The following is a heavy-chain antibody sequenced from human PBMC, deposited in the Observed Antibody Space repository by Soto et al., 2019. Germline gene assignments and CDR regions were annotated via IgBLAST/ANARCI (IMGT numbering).Heavy chain of an antibody. V-gene: IGHV1-69*12. CDR1: GGTFSSYA. Sequence: QVQLVQSGAEVKKPGSSVKVSCKASGGTFSSYAISWVRQAPGQGLEWMGGIIPIFGTANYAQKFQGRVTITADESTSTAYVELSSLRSEDTAVYYCARGGYCSGGSCYSARAYYYYYGMDVWGQGTTVTVSS. CDR2: IIPIFGTA. CDR3: ARGGYCSGGSCYSARAYYYYYGMDV. D-gene: IGHD2-15*01. J-gene: IGHJ6*02.